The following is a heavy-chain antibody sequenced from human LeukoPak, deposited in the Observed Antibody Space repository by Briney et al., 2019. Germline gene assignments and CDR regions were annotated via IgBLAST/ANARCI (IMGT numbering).Heavy chain of an antibody. CDR3: SRYQLPSLVRGVTDY. V-gene: IGHV1-18*01. D-gene: IGHD3-10*01. J-gene: IGHJ4*02. CDR2: ISGANGNT. CDR1: GYTFTSCG. Sequence: ASVEVSCKASGYTFTSCGIGWVGQAPGQGVEWMGWISGANGNTKYAQKLQGRGTMTTDTSTSRAYMELRSLMPDDTAVYYWSRYQLPSLVRGVTDYWGQGTLLTVSS.